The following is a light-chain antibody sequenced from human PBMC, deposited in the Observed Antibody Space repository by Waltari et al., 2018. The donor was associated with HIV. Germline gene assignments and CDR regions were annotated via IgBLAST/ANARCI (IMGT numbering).Light chain of an antibody. CDR2: EVS. Sequence: QSALTQPASVSGSPGQSITISCTGTSSDVGGYHYVSWYQQPPDKAPNLMIYEVSKRPTGVSNLFSGSKAGNTAALTISGLQAEDEADYYGSSYTSASTLVLFGGGTKLTVL. CDR1: SSDVGGYHY. V-gene: IGLV2-14*01. J-gene: IGLJ2*01. CDR3: SSYTSASTLVL.